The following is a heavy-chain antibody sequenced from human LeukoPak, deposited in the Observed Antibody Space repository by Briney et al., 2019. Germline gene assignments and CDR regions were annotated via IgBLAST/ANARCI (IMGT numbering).Heavy chain of an antibody. V-gene: IGHV3-30-3*01. CDR3: AKGEGGYCSSPPDF. Sequence: GGSLRLSCAASGFTFSSYAMHWVRQAPGKGLEWVAVISYDGSNKYYADSVKGRFTISRDNSKNTLYLQMNSLRAEDTAVYYCAKGEGGYCSSPPDFWGQGTLVTVSS. J-gene: IGHJ4*02. CDR2: ISYDGSNK. CDR1: GFTFSSYA. D-gene: IGHD6-13*01.